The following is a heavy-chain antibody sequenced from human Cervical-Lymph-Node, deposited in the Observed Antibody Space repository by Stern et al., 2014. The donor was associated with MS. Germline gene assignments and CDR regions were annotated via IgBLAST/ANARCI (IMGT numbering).Heavy chain of an antibody. CDR3: ARSSSSGWDY. CDR2: LWHDGSHK. CDR1: GFPFSNHG. Sequence: QVQLVESGGTVVQPGTSLRLSCEGSGFPFSNHGMNWVRRAPGKGLEWVASLWHDGSHKMYEDSVKGRFTISRDNSKNTLYLQMDTLRVEDTAVYYCARSSSSGWDYWGPGTLVTVSS. J-gene: IGHJ4*02. V-gene: IGHV3-33*01. D-gene: IGHD6-25*01.